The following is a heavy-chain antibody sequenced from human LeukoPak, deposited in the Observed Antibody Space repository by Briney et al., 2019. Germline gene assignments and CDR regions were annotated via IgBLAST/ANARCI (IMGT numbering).Heavy chain of an antibody. D-gene: IGHD2-2*01. Sequence: SETLSLTCAVYGGSFSGYYWSWLRQPPGKGLEWIGEINHSGGTNYNPSLKSRVTISVDTSKNQFSLKLSSVTAADTAVYYCARLGQLLFLGGDYWGQGTLVTISS. CDR3: ARLGQLLFLGGDY. V-gene: IGHV4-34*01. CDR1: GGSFSGYY. J-gene: IGHJ4*02. CDR2: INHSGGT.